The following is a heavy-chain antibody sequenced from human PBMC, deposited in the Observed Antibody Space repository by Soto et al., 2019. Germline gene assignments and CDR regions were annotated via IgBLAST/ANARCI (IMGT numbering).Heavy chain of an antibody. CDR1: GFTFSSYA. CDR2: ISYDGRNK. D-gene: IGHD6-13*01. V-gene: IGHV3-30*04. Sequence: GGSLRLSCVASGFTFSSYAMHWVRQAPGKGLEWVAVISYDGRNKNYADSVKGRFSISRDNSKNTLFLQMISLRGDDTALYYCARAPPKTSSSWYYFGSWGQGILVTVSS. J-gene: IGHJ4*02. CDR3: ARAPPKTSSSWYYFGS.